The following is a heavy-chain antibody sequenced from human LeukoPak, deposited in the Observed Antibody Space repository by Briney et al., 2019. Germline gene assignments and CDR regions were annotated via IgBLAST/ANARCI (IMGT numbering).Heavy chain of an antibody. CDR1: GFTFSNAW. V-gene: IGHV3-15*01. Sequence: KTGGSLRLSCAASGFTFSNAWMSWVRQAPGKGLEWVGHVKSKTDGGTTDYAAPVKGRFSISRDDSKNTLYLQMNSLKTEDTAVYYCATEYYGSYNYRGQGTLVTVSS. CDR3: ATEYYGSYNY. D-gene: IGHD3-10*01. J-gene: IGHJ4*02. CDR2: VKSKTDGGTT.